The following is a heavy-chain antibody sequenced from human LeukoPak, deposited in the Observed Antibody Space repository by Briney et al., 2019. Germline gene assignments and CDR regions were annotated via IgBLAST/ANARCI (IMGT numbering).Heavy chain of an antibody. D-gene: IGHD3-22*01. CDR3: ARASYYHDNGGYSGVYYFDY. V-gene: IGHV1-18*01. CDR2: ISGYTGNT. Sequence: ASVKVSCKAPGHTFRSYGVNWVRQAPGQGLEWMGWISGYTGNTNYAQKFQGRVTMTTDTSSTIAYMELRSLTSDDTAVYYCARASYYHDNGGYSGVYYFDYWGHGTLVTVSS. CDR1: GHTFRSYG. J-gene: IGHJ4*01.